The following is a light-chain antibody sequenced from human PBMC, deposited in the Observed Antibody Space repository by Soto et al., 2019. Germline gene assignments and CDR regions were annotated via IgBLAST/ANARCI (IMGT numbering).Light chain of an antibody. CDR1: QSVDRY. CDR3: QQYGSSPPRT. V-gene: IGKV3-20*01. J-gene: IGKJ1*01. Sequence: EVVLTQSPDTLSLSPGETATLSCRACQSVDRYVAWYQQKPGQAPRLLIYGASTRATDVQDRFSGSGSGADFTLTISRLEPEDFAVYYCQQYGSSPPRTFGQGTKVDIK. CDR2: GAS.